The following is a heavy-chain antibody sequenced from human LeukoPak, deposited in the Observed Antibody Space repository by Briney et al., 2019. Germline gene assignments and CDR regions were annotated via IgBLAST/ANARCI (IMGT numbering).Heavy chain of an antibody. CDR1: GGSISSYY. Sequence: SETLSLTCTVSGGSISSYYGSWIRQPPGKGLEWIGYIYYSGSTNYNPSLKSRVTISVDTSKNQFSLKLSSVTAADTAVYYCAGSINYGMDVWGQGTTVTVSS. J-gene: IGHJ6*02. CDR3: AGSINYGMDV. D-gene: IGHD1-14*01. CDR2: IYYSGST. V-gene: IGHV4-59*08.